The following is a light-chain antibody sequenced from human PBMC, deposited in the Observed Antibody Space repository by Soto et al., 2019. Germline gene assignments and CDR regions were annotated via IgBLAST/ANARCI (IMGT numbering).Light chain of an antibody. CDR1: QDISNY. CDR2: DAS. V-gene: IGKV1-33*01. Sequence: EIQMTQSPSSLSASVGDRVTITCQASQDISNYLNWYQQKPVKAPKLLIYDASNLETGVPSRFSGSGSGTDFTFTISSLQPEDIATYYCQQYDNLPLTFGGGTKVDIK. CDR3: QQYDNLPLT. J-gene: IGKJ4*01.